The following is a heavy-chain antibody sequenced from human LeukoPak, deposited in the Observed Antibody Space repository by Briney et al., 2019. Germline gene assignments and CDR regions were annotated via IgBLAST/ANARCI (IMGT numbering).Heavy chain of an antibody. V-gene: IGHV3-7*01. Sequence: GGSLRLSCAASGFTFSSYWMSWVRQAPGKGLEWVANTKQDGSEEFCVDSVKGRFTISRDNAKNSLYLQMNSLRAEDTAVYYCARLQYSFLYGSGSYGVDYWGQGTLVTVSS. D-gene: IGHD3-10*01. J-gene: IGHJ4*02. CDR2: TKQDGSEE. CDR1: GFTFSSYW. CDR3: ARLQYSFLYGSGSYGVDY.